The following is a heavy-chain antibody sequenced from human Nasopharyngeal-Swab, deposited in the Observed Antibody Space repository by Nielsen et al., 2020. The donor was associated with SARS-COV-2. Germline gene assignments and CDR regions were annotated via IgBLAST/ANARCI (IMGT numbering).Heavy chain of an antibody. CDR3: AREGHTTGRGVRFDY. D-gene: IGHD1-1*01. CDR2: INPSGGST. J-gene: IGHJ4*02. V-gene: IGHV1-46*01. Sequence: GSVKVPCKASGYTFTSYYMHWVRQAPGQGLEWMGIINPSGGSTSYAQKFQGRVTMTRDTSTSTVYMELSSLRSEDTAVYYRAREGHTTGRGVRFDYWGQGTLVTVSS. CDR1: GYTFTSYY.